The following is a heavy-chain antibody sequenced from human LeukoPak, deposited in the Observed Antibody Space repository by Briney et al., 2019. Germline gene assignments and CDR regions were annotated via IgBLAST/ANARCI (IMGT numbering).Heavy chain of an antibody. CDR3: AKDTMVRGLVDN. Sequence: GGSLRLSCAASGFTFSTYAMSWVRRAPGEGLEWVSSISGSGDATYYADSVKGRFTISRDNSKNTLYLQMNSLRVEDTAIYYCAKDTMVRGLVDNWGQGTLVTVSS. V-gene: IGHV3-23*01. CDR1: GFTFSTYA. D-gene: IGHD3-10*01. CDR2: ISGSGDAT. J-gene: IGHJ4*02.